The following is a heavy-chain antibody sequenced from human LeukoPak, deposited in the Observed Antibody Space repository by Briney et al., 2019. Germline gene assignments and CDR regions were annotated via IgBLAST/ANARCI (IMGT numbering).Heavy chain of an antibody. CDR1: GVSISSSSYY. J-gene: IGHJ6*03. CDR3: ARGATSLKYYYYYYYMDV. CDR2: IYYSGST. Sequence: PSETLSLTCTVSGVSISSSSYYWGWIRQPPGKGLEWIGSIYYSGSTYYNPSLKSRVTISVDTSKNQFSLKLSSVTAADTAVYYCARGATSLKYYYYYYYMDVWGKGTTVTISS. V-gene: IGHV4-39*07.